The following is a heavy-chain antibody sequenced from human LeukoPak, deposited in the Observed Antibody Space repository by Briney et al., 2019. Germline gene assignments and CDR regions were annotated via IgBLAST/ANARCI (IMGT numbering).Heavy chain of an antibody. CDR2: IYYSGST. Sequence: SETLSLTCTVSGGSISSYYWSWIRQPPGKGLEWIGYIYYSGSTNYNPSLKSRVTISVDTSKNQFSLKLSSVTAADTVVYYCASLGASGAPLDYWGQGTLVTVSS. V-gene: IGHV4-59*01. CDR1: GGSISSYY. CDR3: ASLGASGAPLDY. J-gene: IGHJ4*02. D-gene: IGHD5-12*01.